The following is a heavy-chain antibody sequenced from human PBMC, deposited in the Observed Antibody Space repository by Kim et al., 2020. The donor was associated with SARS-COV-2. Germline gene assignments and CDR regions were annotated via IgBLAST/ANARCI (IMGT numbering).Heavy chain of an antibody. D-gene: IGHD6-19*01. V-gene: IGHV3-7*03. Sequence: DSGKGRFTIARDNAKNSLYLQMNSLRAEDTAVYYCARDGQWPNEGSAFDIWGQGTMVTVSS. CDR3: ARDGQWPNEGSAFDI. J-gene: IGHJ3*02.